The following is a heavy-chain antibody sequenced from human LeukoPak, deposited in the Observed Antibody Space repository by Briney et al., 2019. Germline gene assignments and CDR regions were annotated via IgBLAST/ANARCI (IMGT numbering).Heavy chain of an antibody. CDR2: INHSGST. J-gene: IGHJ4*02. CDR1: GGSISSSS. V-gene: IGHV4-34*01. Sequence: PSETLSLTCTVSGGSISSSSWNWIRQAAGKGLEWIGEINHSGSTNYNPSLKSRVTISVDTSKNQFSLKLSSVTAADTAVYYCARGRDGYKVKGIDYWGQGTLVTVSS. CDR3: ARGRDGYKVKGIDY. D-gene: IGHD5-24*01.